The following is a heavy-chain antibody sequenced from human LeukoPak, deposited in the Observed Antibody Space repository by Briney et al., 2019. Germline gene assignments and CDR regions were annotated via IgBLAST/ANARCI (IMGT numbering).Heavy chain of an antibody. J-gene: IGHJ3*02. Sequence: GGSLRLSCAASGFTFSSYSMNWVRQAPGKGLEWVLSISSSSSYIYYADSVKGRFTISRDNAKNSLYLQMNSLRAEDTAVYYCARDRTLHFDIWGQGTMVTVSS. D-gene: IGHD2-2*01. CDR2: ISSSSSYI. CDR1: GFTFSSYS. CDR3: ARDRTLHFDI. V-gene: IGHV3-21*01.